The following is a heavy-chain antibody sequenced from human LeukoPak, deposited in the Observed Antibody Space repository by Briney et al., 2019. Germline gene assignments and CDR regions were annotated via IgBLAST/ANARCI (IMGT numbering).Heavy chain of an antibody. V-gene: IGHV3-23*01. CDR2: ITGAGGNT. D-gene: IGHD5-18*01. Sequence: GGSLRLSCAASGLTFSNYDMSWVRQAPGKGLEWVSAITGAGGNTYYADSVKGRFTISRDNAKNTLYLQMNSLRAEDTAVYYCARDPYSYGTYGMDVWGQGTTVTVSS. CDR1: GLTFSNYD. CDR3: ARDPYSYGTYGMDV. J-gene: IGHJ6*02.